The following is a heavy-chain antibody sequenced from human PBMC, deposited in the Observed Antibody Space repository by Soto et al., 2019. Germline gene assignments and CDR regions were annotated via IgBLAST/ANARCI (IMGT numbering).Heavy chain of an antibody. CDR2: IYYGGST. V-gene: IGHV4-39*01. J-gene: IGHJ5*02. CDR3: ARQLYYYDSSAFDP. Sequence: QLQLQESGPGLVEPSETLSLTCTASRGSISNSNYYWGWIRQPPGKGLEWIGNIYYGGSTYYNPSLKSRVTISVDTSKNQFSLKLSSVTAADTAVYYCARQLYYYDSSAFDPWGQGTLVTVSS. CDR1: RGSISNSNYY. D-gene: IGHD3-22*01.